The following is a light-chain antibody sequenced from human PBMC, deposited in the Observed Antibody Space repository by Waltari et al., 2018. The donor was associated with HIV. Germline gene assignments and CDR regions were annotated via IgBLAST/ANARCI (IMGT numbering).Light chain of an antibody. J-gene: IGKJ2*01. CDR2: AAS. V-gene: IGKV3-15*01. Sequence: EIVLTQSPAMLSVSPGERATLFCRACQSLSINLAWYQQKPGQAPRLLIYAASTRATGVPARFSGSGSGTEFTLTISSLRSEDFAVYYCQQYNNWPPFIFGQGTKLQIK. CDR1: QSLSIN. CDR3: QQYNNWPPFI.